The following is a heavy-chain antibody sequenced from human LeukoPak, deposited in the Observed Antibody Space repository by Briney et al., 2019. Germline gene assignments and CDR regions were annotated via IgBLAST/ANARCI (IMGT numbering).Heavy chain of an antibody. CDR3: ARDYPFWANFDAFDI. V-gene: IGHV3-66*01. J-gene: IGHJ3*02. CDR1: GFTVSSNY. Sequence: GGSLRLSCAASGFTVSSNYMSWVRQAPGKGLEWVSVIYSGGSTYYADSVKGRFTISRDNSKNTLYLQMNSLRAEDTAVYYCARDYPFWANFDAFDIWGQGTMVTVSS. CDR2: IYSGGST. D-gene: IGHD3-16*01.